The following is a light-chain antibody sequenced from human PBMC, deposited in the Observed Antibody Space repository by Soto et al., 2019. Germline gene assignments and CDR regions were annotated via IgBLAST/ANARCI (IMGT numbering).Light chain of an antibody. CDR1: ASNVGSTY. Sequence: QLVLTQPPSASGTPGQRVSISCSGSASNVGSTYVFWYQQVPGTAPTLLIYKNNQRPSGVSDRFSGSKSGTSASLAISGLRVDDEADYYCASWDNDLNGPIFGGGTQLTVL. V-gene: IGLV1-47*01. CDR2: KNN. J-gene: IGLJ2*01. CDR3: ASWDNDLNGPI.